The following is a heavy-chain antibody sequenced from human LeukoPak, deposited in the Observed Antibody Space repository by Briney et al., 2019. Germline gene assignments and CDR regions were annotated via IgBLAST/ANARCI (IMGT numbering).Heavy chain of an antibody. V-gene: IGHV1-8*02. CDR2: MNPNSGNT. Sequence: ASVKVSCKASGYTFTSYGISWVRQAPGQGLEWMGWMNPNSGNTGYAQKFQGRVTMTRNTSISTAYMELSSLRSEDTAVYYCASAYSGYDRIRYYGMDVWGQGTTVTVSS. J-gene: IGHJ6*02. CDR3: ASAYSGYDRIRYYGMDV. CDR1: GYTFTSYG. D-gene: IGHD5-12*01.